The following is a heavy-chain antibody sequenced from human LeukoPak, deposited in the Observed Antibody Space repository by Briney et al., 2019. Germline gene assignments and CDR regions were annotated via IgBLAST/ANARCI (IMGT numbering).Heavy chain of an antibody. CDR3: AKEGSGSSKGDYYFDY. D-gene: IGHD3-10*01. V-gene: IGHV3-23*01. CDR2: ISGSGGST. CDR1: GFIFTNAY. Sequence: GGSLRLSCAASGFIFTNAYMSWVRQAPGKGLEWVSAISGSGGSTYYADSVKGRFTISRDNSKNTLYLQMNSLRAEDTAVYYCAKEGSGSSKGDYYFDYWGQGTLVTVSS. J-gene: IGHJ4*02.